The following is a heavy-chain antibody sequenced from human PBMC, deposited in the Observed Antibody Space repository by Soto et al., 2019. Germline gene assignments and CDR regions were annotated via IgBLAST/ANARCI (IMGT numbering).Heavy chain of an antibody. Sequence: SATLSLTCAFYGGSFSGYYWSWIRQPPGKGREWLGEINHSGITDYNPSLKSRITISIDTSKKQFSLKLNSVTAADTAVYYCAIGPRMWLAGGGYWGQGTQVTVSS. V-gene: IGHV4-34*01. D-gene: IGHD6-19*01. J-gene: IGHJ4*02. CDR1: GGSFSGYY. CDR2: INHSGIT. CDR3: AIGPRMWLAGGGY.